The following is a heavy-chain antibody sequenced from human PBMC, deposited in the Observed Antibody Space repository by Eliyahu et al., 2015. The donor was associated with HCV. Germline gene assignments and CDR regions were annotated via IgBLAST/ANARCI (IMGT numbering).Heavy chain of an antibody. V-gene: IGHV3-23*01. CDR2: TLHSGGGT. CDR3: TKGLDGPFDS. Sequence: EVQVLESGGGLVQPGGSLRLSCAGXGFTLSYYDMTWVRQAPGKGLEWVSTTLHSGGGTYSADSVKGRFTISRDNSKNTLFLQMNSLRAEDTAIYFCTKGLDGPFDSWGQGTLVTVSS. D-gene: IGHD5-24*01. J-gene: IGHJ4*02. CDR1: GFTLSYYD.